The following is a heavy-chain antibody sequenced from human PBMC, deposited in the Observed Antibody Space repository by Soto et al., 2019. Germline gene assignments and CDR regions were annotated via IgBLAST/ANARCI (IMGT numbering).Heavy chain of an antibody. V-gene: IGHV3-48*03. D-gene: IGHD6-13*01. J-gene: IGHJ6*02. CDR3: ARDRRVGIAAAPSRMDV. CDR2: ISSSGSTI. Sequence: GGSLRLSCAASGFTFSSYEMNWVRQAPGKGLEWVSYISSSGSTIYYADSVKGRFTISRDNAKNSLYPQMNSLRAEDTAVYYCARDRRVGIAAAPSRMDVWGQGTTVTVSS. CDR1: GFTFSSYE.